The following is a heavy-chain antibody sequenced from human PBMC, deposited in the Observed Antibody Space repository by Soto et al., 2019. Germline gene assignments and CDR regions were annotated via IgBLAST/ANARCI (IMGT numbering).Heavy chain of an antibody. CDR1: GFTFSSYG. CDR3: AKSIGTGVVVVVAAPFDY. V-gene: IGHV3-30*18. J-gene: IGHJ4*02. D-gene: IGHD2-15*01. CDR2: ISYDGSNK. Sequence: GGSLRLSCAASGFTFSSYGMHRVRQAPGKGLEWVAVISYDGSNKYYADSVKGRFTISRDNSKNTLYLQMNSLRAEDTAVYYCAKSIGTGVVVVVAAPFDYWGQGTLVTVSS.